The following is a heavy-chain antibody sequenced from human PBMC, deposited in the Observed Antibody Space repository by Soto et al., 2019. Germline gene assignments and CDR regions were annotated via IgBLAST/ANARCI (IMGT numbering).Heavy chain of an antibody. CDR1: GFTFSSYA. V-gene: IGHV3-23*01. Sequence: GGSLRLSCEASGFTFSSYAMSWVRQAPGKGLEWVSGISGRGGSTYYADSVKGRFTISRDNSKNTLNLQMNSLRAEDTAVYYCAKSFDHNYYYYGMDVWGQGTTVTVSS. CDR3: AKSFDHNYYYYGMDV. J-gene: IGHJ6*02. CDR2: ISGRGGST.